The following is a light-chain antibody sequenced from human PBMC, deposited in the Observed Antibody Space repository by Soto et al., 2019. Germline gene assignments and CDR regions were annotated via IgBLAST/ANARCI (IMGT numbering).Light chain of an antibody. V-gene: IGLV1-40*01. Sequence: QSVLTQPHSVSGAPGKRVTISCTGSSSNIGAGYDVHWYQQLPGTAPKLLIYGNSNRPSGVPDRFSGSKSGTSASLAITGLQAEDEADYDCQSYDSSLSGWVFGGGTKLTVL. CDR1: SSNIGAGYD. J-gene: IGLJ3*02. CDR3: QSYDSSLSGWV. CDR2: GNS.